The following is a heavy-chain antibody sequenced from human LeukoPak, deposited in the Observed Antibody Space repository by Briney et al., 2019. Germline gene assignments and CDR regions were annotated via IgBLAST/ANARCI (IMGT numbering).Heavy chain of an antibody. CDR2: MDYSGNP. J-gene: IGHJ6*03. V-gene: IGHV4-39*01. D-gene: IGHD5-12*01. CDR1: SGSIISSSHY. Sequence: PSESLSLTCSVSSGSIISSSHYRGWIRQSPGKGLEWIGSMDYSGNPYYNPSLKSRVIISVDTSENQFSLKLRSVTAADTAVYYCARSTVATIRGGYSSGPYYYYMDVWGKGTTVTVSS. CDR3: ARSTVATIRGGYSSGPYYYYMDV.